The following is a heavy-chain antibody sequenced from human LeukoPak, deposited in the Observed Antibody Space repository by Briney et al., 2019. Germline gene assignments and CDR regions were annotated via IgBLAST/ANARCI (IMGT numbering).Heavy chain of an antibody. D-gene: IGHD5-18*01. CDR3: ARVDTVMAYYFDL. CDR1: GFTVSTNC. V-gene: IGHV3-53*04. CDR2: IYSGGTT. J-gene: IGHJ4*02. Sequence: GASLKISCAASGFTVSTNCMTWVRQAPGKGLEWFSTIYSGGTTYYADSVMGRFTISRHNSRNTLYLQMNSLRAEDTAVYYCARVDTVMAYYFDLWGQGTLVTVSS.